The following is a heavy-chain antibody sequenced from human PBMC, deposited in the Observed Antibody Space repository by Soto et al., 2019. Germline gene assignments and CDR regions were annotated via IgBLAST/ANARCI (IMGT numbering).Heavy chain of an antibody. CDR2: ISGSGGNT. CDR3: AKDDGDHAY. J-gene: IGHJ4*02. Sequence: EVQLLESGGGLVRPGGSLRLSCAASGFTFSSYAMSWVRQAPGKGLEWVSAISGSGGNTYYADSVKGRFTISRDNSTNMLNLQMNSLRAEDTSVYYCAKDDGDHAYWGQGTLVTVSS. V-gene: IGHV3-23*01. D-gene: IGHD4-17*01. CDR1: GFTFSSYA.